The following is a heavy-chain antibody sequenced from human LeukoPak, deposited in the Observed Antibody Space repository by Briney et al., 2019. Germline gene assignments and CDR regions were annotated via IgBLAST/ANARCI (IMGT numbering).Heavy chain of an antibody. Sequence: GGSLRLSCVASGFSFSSYCMAWVRQAPGKGLEWVANIKYDGSHKYYVDSVKGRFTISRDNAKNSVYLQMNSPRVEDTAVYVWASSHDSSGNDWGQGTMVTVSS. CDR2: IKYDGSHK. CDR3: ASSHDSSGND. J-gene: IGHJ4*02. V-gene: IGHV3-7*01. D-gene: IGHD3-22*01. CDR1: GFSFSSYC.